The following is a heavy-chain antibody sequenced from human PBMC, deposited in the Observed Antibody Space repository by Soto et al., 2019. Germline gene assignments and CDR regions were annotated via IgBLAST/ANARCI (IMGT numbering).Heavy chain of an antibody. D-gene: IGHD4-17*01. CDR1: GYTFTSYD. V-gene: IGHV1-8*01. CDR2: MNPNSGYT. Sequence: ASVKVSCKASGYTFTSYDINWVRQATGQGLEWMGWMNPNSGYTGYAQKLQGRVTMTTDTSTSTAYMELRSLRSDDTAVYYCARDLGLRPDDYWGQGTTVTVSS. J-gene: IGHJ4*03. CDR3: ARDLGLRPDDY.